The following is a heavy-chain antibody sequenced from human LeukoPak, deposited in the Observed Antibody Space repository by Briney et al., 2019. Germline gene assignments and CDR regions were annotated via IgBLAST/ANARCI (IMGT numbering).Heavy chain of an antibody. CDR3: AKDQDHYDILTGYLASDY. J-gene: IGHJ4*02. V-gene: IGHV3-23*01. D-gene: IGHD3-9*01. Sequence: GGSLRLSCAASGFTFSSYAMSWVRQAPGKGLEWVSAISGSGGSTYYADSVKGRFTISRDNSKNTLYLQMNSLRAEDTAVYYCAKDQDHYDILTGYLASDYWGQGTLVTVSS. CDR1: GFTFSSYA. CDR2: ISGSGGST.